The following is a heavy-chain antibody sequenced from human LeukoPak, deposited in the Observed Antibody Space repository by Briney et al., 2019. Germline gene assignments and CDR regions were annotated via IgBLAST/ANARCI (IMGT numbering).Heavy chain of an antibody. CDR2: ISNDGSNK. V-gene: IGHV3-30-3*01. CDR1: RFTFRSYA. CDR3: ASEIAVVRGVPAQT. Sequence: PGGSLRLSCADSRFTFRSYAMNWVRQAPGKGLEWVAVISNDGSNKYYADSVKGRFTISRDNSKNTLYLQMNSLRAEDTAVYYCASEIAVVRGVPAQTWGQGTLVTLSS. D-gene: IGHD3-10*01. J-gene: IGHJ5*02.